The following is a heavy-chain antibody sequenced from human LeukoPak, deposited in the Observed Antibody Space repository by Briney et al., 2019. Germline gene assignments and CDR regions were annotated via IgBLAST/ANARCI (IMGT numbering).Heavy chain of an antibody. CDR1: GGTFISYA. V-gene: IGHV1-69*13. Sequence: SVKVSFKASGGTFISYAISWVRQAPGQGLEWMGGIIPIFGTANYAQKFQGRVTITADESTSTAYMELSSLRSEDTAVYYCAREIDYYDSSALGAFDIWGQGTMVTVSS. D-gene: IGHD3-22*01. J-gene: IGHJ3*02. CDR3: AREIDYYDSSALGAFDI. CDR2: IIPIFGTA.